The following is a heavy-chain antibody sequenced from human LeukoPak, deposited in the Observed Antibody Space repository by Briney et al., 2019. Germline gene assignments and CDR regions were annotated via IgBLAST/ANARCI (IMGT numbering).Heavy chain of an antibody. CDR3: ARGDILTGYAY. J-gene: IGHJ4*02. CDR1: GFTFSSYW. CDR2: IKQDGSEK. Sequence: GGPLRLSCAASGFTFSSYWMSWVRQAPGKGLEWVANIKQDGSEKYYVDSVKGRLTISRDNAKNSLYLQMNSLRVEDTAVYYCARGDILTGYAYWGQGTLVTVSS. D-gene: IGHD3-9*01. V-gene: IGHV3-7*03.